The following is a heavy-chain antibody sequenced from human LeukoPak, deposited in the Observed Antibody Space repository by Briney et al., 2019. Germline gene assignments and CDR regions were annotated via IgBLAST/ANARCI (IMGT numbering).Heavy chain of an antibody. CDR1: GGSISSYY. Sequence: SETLSLTCTVSGGSISSYYWSWIRQPPGKGLEWIGYISYSGSTNYNPSLKSRVTISVDTSKNQFSLKLTSVTAADAAVYYCARHSICFDPWGQGTLVTVSS. J-gene: IGHJ5*02. CDR2: ISYSGST. V-gene: IGHV4-59*08. CDR3: ARHSICFDP.